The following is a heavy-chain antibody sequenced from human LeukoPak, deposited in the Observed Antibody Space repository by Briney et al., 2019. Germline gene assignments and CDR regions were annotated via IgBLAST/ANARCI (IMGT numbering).Heavy chain of an antibody. V-gene: IGHV4-39*07. J-gene: IGHJ6*03. CDR2: IYYSGST. D-gene: IGHD6-13*01. CDR3: ARVGYSSSWTHYYYYYYMDV. Sequence: SETLSLTCTVSGGSISSSRYYWGWIRQPPGKGLEWIGSIYYSGSTYYNPSLKGRVTISVDTSKNQFSLKLSSVTAADTAVYYCARVGYSSSWTHYYYYYYMDVWGKGTTVTISS. CDR1: GGSISSSRYY.